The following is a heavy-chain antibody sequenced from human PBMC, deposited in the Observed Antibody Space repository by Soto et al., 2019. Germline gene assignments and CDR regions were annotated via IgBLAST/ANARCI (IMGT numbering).Heavy chain of an antibody. D-gene: IGHD4-17*01. J-gene: IGHJ4*02. CDR3: AKQPDYGDYAFDY. V-gene: IGHV3-23*01. Sequence: GGSLRLSCAASGFTFSSYAMSWVRQAPGKGLEWVSAISGSGGSTYYADSVKGRLTFSRDNSKNTLYLQMNSLRAEDTAVYYCAKQPDYGDYAFDYWGQGTLVTVSS. CDR2: ISGSGGST. CDR1: GFTFSSYA.